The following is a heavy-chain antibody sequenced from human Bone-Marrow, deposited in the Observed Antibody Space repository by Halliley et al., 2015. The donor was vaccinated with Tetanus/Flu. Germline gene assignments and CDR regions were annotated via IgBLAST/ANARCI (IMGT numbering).Heavy chain of an antibody. CDR1: GDSVSSNSAA. D-gene: IGHD1-1*01. Sequence: LVQSSQTLSLTCAMSGDSVSSNSAAWNWIRQSPSRGLEWLGRTYYRSKWNIDYAVSVKSRITINPDTSRNQFSLQLNSVTPEDTAVYYCAREEGNWYYFDYWGQGTLVTVSS. CDR3: AREEGNWYYFDY. J-gene: IGHJ4*02. CDR2: TYYRSKWNI. V-gene: IGHV6-1*01.